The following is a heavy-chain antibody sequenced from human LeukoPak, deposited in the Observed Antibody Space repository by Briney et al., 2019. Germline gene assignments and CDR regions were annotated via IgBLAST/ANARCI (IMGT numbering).Heavy chain of an antibody. J-gene: IGHJ4*02. CDR1: GFSFSSYA. V-gene: IGHV3-30-3*01. Sequence: PGGSVRLSCAASGFSFSSYAMHWVHQAPGKGLEWVAVISYDGSNKYYADSVKGRFTISRDNSKNTLYLQMNSLRAEDTAVYYCARAVTRRWLQTHFDYWGQGTLVTVSS. CDR2: ISYDGSNK. D-gene: IGHD5-24*01. CDR3: ARAVTRRWLQTHFDY.